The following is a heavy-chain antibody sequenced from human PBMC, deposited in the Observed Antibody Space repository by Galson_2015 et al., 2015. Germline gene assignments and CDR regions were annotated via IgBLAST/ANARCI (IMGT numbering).Heavy chain of an antibody. J-gene: IGHJ4*02. D-gene: IGHD1-26*01. Sequence: SLRLSCAASGFTVSSNYMSWVRQAPGKGLEWVSVIYSGGSTYYADSVNGRLTISRDNSKNTLYLQKNSLRAEDTAVYFCARGTSGSSSFDCWGQGTLLTVSS. CDR1: GFTVSSNY. V-gene: IGHV3-53*01. CDR3: ARGTSGSSSFDC. CDR2: IYSGGST.